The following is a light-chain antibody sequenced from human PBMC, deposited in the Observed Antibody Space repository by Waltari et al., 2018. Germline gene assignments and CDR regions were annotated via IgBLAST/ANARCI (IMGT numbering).Light chain of an antibody. CDR3: QAWDSSHVV. J-gene: IGLJ2*01. V-gene: IGLV3-1*01. CDR1: DLGDKY. Sequence: SYDLTQPPSVSVSPGQTATITCSGDDLGDKYVSWYQQKPGQSPVLVIYQDNRRPSGIPERFSGSNSGHTATLTISGTRAMDEADYYCQAWDSSHVVFGGGTKLTVL. CDR2: QDN.